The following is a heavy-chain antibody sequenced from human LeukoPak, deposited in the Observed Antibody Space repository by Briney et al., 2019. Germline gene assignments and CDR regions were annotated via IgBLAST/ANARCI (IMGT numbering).Heavy chain of an antibody. CDR2: IKEDGSEK. D-gene: IGHD3-3*01. Sequence: GGSLRLSCAASGLTFSSYWMSWVRQAPGKGLEWVANIKEDGSEKYYVVSVKGRFTISRDNAKKSLYLQMNSLRAEDTAVYYCARADYDFWSAQLGYYYYMDVWGKGTTVTVSS. CDR1: GLTFSSYW. V-gene: IGHV3-7*01. CDR3: ARADYDFWSAQLGYYYYMDV. J-gene: IGHJ6*03.